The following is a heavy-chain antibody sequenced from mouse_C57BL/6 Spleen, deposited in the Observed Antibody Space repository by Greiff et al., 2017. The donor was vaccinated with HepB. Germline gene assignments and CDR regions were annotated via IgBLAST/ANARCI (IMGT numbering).Heavy chain of an antibody. J-gene: IGHJ1*03. CDR2: IRNKANNHAT. Sequence: EVMLVESGGGLVQPGGSMKLSCAASGFTFSDAWMDWVRQSPEKGLEWVAEIRNKANNHATYYAESVKGRFTISRDDSKSSVYLQMNSLRAEDTGIYYCTRDYGSSYEWYFDVWGTGTTVTVSS. CDR3: TRDYGSSYEWYFDV. CDR1: GFTFSDAW. D-gene: IGHD1-1*01. V-gene: IGHV6-6*01.